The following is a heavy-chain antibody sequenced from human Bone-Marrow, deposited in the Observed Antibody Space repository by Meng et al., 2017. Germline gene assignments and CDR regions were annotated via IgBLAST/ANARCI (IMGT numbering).Heavy chain of an antibody. J-gene: IGHJ4*02. V-gene: IGHV4-31*03. CDR2: IYYTGST. D-gene: IGHD5-24*01. CDR3: AREAGRDGYATPNFDH. Sequence: QVQLQESGPGLVKPSQTLSLTCTVSGGSIGSGGYYWSWIRQHPGKGLEWIGYIYYTGSTFYNPSLKSRLTISVDTSKNQFPLKLISATAADTAVYYCAREAGRDGYATPNFDHWGQGTLVTVSS. CDR1: GGSIGSGGYY.